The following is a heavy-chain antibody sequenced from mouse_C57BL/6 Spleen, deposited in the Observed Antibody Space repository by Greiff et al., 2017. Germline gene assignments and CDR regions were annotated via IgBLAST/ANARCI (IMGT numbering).Heavy chain of an antibody. CDR2: IHPNSGST. CDR3: ARTETVAPFDY. CDR1: GYTFTGYW. V-gene: IGHV1-64*01. D-gene: IGHD1-3*01. Sequence: QVQLQQPGAELVKPGASVKLSCKASGYTFTGYWMHWVKQRPGQGLEWIGMIHPNSGSTNYNAKFQSKATLTVDKSSSTAYMQLSSLKSEYSAVYYCARTETVAPFDYWGQGITLTVSS. J-gene: IGHJ2*01.